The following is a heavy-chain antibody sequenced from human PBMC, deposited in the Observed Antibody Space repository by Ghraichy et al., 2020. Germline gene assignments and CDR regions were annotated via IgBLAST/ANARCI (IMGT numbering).Heavy chain of an antibody. D-gene: IGHD1-7*01. Sequence: ASVKVSCKASGYTFTGYYLHWVRQAPGLGLEWMGWINPNRGGAHYAQKFQGRVTMTRDTSISTAYMELSRLRSDDTAVYYCARDREGTTPWDFDYWGQGTLVTVSS. CDR1: GYTFTGYY. J-gene: IGHJ4*02. CDR3: ARDREGTTPWDFDY. CDR2: INPNRGGA. V-gene: IGHV1-2*02.